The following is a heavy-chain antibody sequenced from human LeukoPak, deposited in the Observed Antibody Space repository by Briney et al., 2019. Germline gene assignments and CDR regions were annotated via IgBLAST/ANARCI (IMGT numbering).Heavy chain of an antibody. CDR1: GFTFSGYW. D-gene: IGHD3-22*01. CDR2: INSDGSST. V-gene: IGHV3-74*01. Sequence: GGSLRLSCAASGFTFSGYWMHWVRQAPGKGLVWVSRINSDGSSTSYADSVKGRFTISRDNAKNTLYLQMNSLRAEDTAVYYCARVKVVVTADAFDIWGQGTMVTVSS. CDR3: ARVKVVVTADAFDI. J-gene: IGHJ3*02.